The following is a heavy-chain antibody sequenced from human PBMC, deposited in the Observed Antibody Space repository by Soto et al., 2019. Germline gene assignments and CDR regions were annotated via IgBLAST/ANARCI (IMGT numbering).Heavy chain of an antibody. V-gene: IGHV1-18*01. CDR3: ARGPMEYLLLKYYYGMDV. J-gene: IGHJ6*02. CDR2: ISAYNGNT. CDR1: GYTFTSYG. Sequence: ASVKVSCKASGYTFTSYGISWVRQAPGQGLEWMGWISAYNGNTNYAQKLQGRVTMTTDTSTSTAYMELRSLRSDDTAVYYCARGPMEYLLLKYYYGMDVWGQGTTVTVSS. D-gene: IGHD2-2*01.